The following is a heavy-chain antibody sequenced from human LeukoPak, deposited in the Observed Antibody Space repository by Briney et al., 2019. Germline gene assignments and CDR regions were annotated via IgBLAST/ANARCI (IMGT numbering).Heavy chain of an antibody. CDR2: INHSGST. V-gene: IGHV4-34*01. J-gene: IGHJ4*02. D-gene: IGHD3-3*01. CDR1: GGSFSGYY. CDR3: ARLTNVPYYDFWSGYSLCYFDY. Sequence: PSETLSLTCAVYGGSFSGYYWSWIRQPPGKGLEWIGEINHSGSTNYNPSLKSRVTISVDTSKNQFSLKLSSVTAADTAVYYCARLTNVPYYDFWSGYSLCYFDYWGQGTPVTVSS.